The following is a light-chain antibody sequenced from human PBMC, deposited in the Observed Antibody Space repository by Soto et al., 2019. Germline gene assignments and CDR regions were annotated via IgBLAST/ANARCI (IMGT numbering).Light chain of an antibody. Sequence: EVVLTQSPGTLSLSPGDRATLSCRASQSVSIDFAWYQQKPGQAPRLLIYDASNRATDIPARFSGSGFGTVFTLSISSLEPEDFAVYYCQHRHNFGPGTKVDIK. CDR2: DAS. J-gene: IGKJ3*01. CDR1: QSVSID. CDR3: QHRHN. V-gene: IGKV3-11*01.